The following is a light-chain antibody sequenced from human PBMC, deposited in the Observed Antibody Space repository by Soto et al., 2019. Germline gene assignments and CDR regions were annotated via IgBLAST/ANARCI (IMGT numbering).Light chain of an antibody. CDR1: QSVSNY. J-gene: IGKJ1*01. V-gene: IGKV3-20*01. Sequence: EIVLTQSPGTLSLSPGERATLSCRASQSVSNYLAWYQRKPGQAPRLLIYGASSRATGIPDRFSGSGSGTDFTLTISRLEPEDFAVYYCHQYGGSPQTFGQGSMV. CDR2: GAS. CDR3: HQYGGSPQT.